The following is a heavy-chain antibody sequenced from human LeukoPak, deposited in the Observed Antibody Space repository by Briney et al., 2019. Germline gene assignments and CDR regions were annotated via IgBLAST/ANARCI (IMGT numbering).Heavy chain of an antibody. V-gene: IGHV3-30-3*01. CDR2: ISYDGSNK. J-gene: IGHJ4*02. Sequence: GGSLRLSCAASGFTFSSYAMHWVRQAPGKGLEWVAVISYDGSNKYHADSVKGRFTISRDNSKNTLSLQMNSLRAEDTAVYYCARPFLPYGDYEYYFDYWGQGTLVTVSS. D-gene: IGHD4-17*01. CDR3: ARPFLPYGDYEYYFDY. CDR1: GFTFSSYA.